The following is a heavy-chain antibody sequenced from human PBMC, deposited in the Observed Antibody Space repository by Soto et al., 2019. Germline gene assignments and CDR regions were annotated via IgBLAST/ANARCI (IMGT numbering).Heavy chain of an antibody. CDR2: IHHSGST. J-gene: IGHJ4*02. Sequence: QVQLQESGPGLVKPSGTLSLTCAVSGGSISSSDWWSWVRQPPGKGLEWVGEIHHSGSTNYNPSLKSRVTISVDKSEKHFSLNLNSVTAADTAVYYCVSRPTVVPIWGQGTLVSVSS. CDR1: GGSISSSDW. V-gene: IGHV4-4*02. D-gene: IGHD1-1*01. CDR3: VSRPTVVPI.